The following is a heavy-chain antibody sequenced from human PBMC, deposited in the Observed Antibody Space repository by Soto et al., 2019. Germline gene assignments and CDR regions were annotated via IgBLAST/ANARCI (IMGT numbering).Heavy chain of an antibody. CDR1: GYTLTELS. CDR3: ATDRGLAAAGIYYCYGMDV. J-gene: IGHJ6*02. D-gene: IGHD6-13*01. Sequence: ASVKVSCKVSGYTLTELSMHWVRQAPGKGLEWMGGFDPEDGETIYAQKFQGRVTMTEDTSTDTAYMELSSLRSEDTAVYYCATDRGLAAAGIYYCYGMDVWGQGTTVTVSS. V-gene: IGHV1-24*01. CDR2: FDPEDGET.